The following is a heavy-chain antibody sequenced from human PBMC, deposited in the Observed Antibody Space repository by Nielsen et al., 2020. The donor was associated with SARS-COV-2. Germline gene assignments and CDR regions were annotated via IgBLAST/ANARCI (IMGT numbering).Heavy chain of an antibody. CDR2: ISYDGSNK. J-gene: IGHJ4*02. CDR3: AKDQRGLIVVVAAAFDY. Sequence: GGSLRLSCAASGFTFSSYGMHWVRQAPGKGLEWMAVISYDGSNKYYADSVKGRFTISRDNSKNTLYLQMNSLRAEDTAVYYCAKDQRGLIVVVAAAFDYWGQGTLVTVSS. D-gene: IGHD2-15*01. CDR1: GFTFSSYG. V-gene: IGHV3-30*18.